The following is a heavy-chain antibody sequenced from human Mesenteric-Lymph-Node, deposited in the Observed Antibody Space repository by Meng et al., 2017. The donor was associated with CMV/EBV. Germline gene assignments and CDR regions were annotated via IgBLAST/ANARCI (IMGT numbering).Heavy chain of an antibody. V-gene: IGHV3-30*07. J-gene: IGHJ4*02. D-gene: IGHD2-15*01. Sequence: GESLKISCAASGFNFNTTALHWVRQAPGKGLEWVAVVGYDEGDEFYANSVKGRFTISRDNSENTLYLQMNSLRAEDTAVYYCARNFDGPLLFSLNYWGQGTLVTVSS. CDR1: GFNFNTTA. CDR2: VGYDEGDE. CDR3: ARNFDGPLLFSLNY.